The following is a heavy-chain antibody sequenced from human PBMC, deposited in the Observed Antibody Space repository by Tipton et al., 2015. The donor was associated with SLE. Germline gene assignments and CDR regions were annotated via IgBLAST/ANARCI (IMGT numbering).Heavy chain of an antibody. CDR2: ISSSGSAI. J-gene: IGHJ3*01. V-gene: IGHV3-48*03. D-gene: IGHD2-2*01. Sequence: VQLVQSGGGVVQPGRSLRLSCAASGFTFSSYALHWVRQAPGKGLEWVSYISSSGSAIYDADSVKGRFTNSRDNAKNSLYLQMHSLRAEDTAVYYCARDDIVVVPSTARYAAFDVWGPGTMVTVSS. CDR3: ARDDIVVVPSTARYAAFDV. CDR1: GFTFSSYA.